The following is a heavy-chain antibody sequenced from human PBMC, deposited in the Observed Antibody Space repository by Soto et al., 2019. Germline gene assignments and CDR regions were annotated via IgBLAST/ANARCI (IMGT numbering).Heavy chain of an antibody. Sequence: ASVKVSCKASGYTLTSYDISWVRQAPGQGLEWMGWSSTYSSRTNFAQKLRGRVTVTTDTSTSTVYMELRTLTSDDTAVYYYVGGSISSATAFDYWGQGTLVTVSS. D-gene: IGHD3-16*01. V-gene: IGHV1-18*01. CDR2: SSTYSSRT. CDR3: VGGSISSATAFDY. J-gene: IGHJ4*02. CDR1: GYTLTSYD.